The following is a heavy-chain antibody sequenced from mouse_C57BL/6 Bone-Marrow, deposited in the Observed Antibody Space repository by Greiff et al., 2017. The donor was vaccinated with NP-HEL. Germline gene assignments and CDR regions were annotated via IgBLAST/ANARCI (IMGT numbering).Heavy chain of an antibody. Sequence: QVQLQQPGAELVKPGASVKLSCKASGYTFTSYWMHWVKQRPGQGLEWIGMIHPNSGSTNYNEKFKSKATLTVDKSSSTAYMQLSSLTSEDSAVYYCARSYYYGSRGNLYAMDYWGQGTSVTVSS. J-gene: IGHJ4*01. D-gene: IGHD1-1*01. V-gene: IGHV1-64*01. CDR2: IHPNSGST. CDR3: ARSYYYGSRGNLYAMDY. CDR1: GYTFTSYW.